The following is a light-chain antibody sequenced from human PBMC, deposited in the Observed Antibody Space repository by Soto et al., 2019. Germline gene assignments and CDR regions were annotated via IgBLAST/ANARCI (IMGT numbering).Light chain of an antibody. Sequence: DIQMTQSPSSLSASVGDRVTITCRASQDISIYLAWYQQKPGKVPKLLIYAAYTLQSGAPSRFSGSGSGTDFTLTISSLQPEDVATYYCQKYNSAPRTFGQGTKVEIK. CDR2: AAY. J-gene: IGKJ1*01. CDR3: QKYNSAPRT. V-gene: IGKV1-27*01. CDR1: QDISIY.